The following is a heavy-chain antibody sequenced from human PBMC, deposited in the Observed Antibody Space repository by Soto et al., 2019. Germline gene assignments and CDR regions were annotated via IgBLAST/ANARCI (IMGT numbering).Heavy chain of an antibody. Sequence: ASVKVSCKASGYTFTSYAMHWVRQAPGQRLEWMGWINAGNGNTKYSQKFQGRVTITRDTSAGTAYMELSSLRSEDTAVYYCASGVLLWFGELSSAFDYWGQGTLVTVSS. J-gene: IGHJ4*02. D-gene: IGHD3-10*01. V-gene: IGHV1-3*01. CDR1: GYTFTSYA. CDR2: INAGNGNT. CDR3: ASGVLLWFGELSSAFDY.